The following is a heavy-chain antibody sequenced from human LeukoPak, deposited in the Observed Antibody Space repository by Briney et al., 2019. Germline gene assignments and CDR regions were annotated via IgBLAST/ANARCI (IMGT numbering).Heavy chain of an antibody. J-gene: IGHJ4*02. CDR3: ARDRNFYGSGSHYTASYFDY. V-gene: IGHV4-59*01. CDR1: GGSLSRNY. D-gene: IGHD3-10*01. Sequence: SETLSLTCTVSGGSLSRNYWSWIRQTPGKGLEWIGYIYYSGSTNYNPSLKSRVTILVDTSKNQFSLKPSSVTAADTAVYYCARDRNFYGSGSHYTASYFDYWGQGTLVTVSS. CDR2: IYYSGST.